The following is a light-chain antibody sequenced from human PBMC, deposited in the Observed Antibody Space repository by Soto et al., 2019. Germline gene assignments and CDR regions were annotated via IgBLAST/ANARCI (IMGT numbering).Light chain of an antibody. CDR1: QSVSTNY. Sequence: EIVLTHSPATLSFSPGEKATLSSGPSQSVSTNYLAWYQQKPGLAPRLLIYDASSRATGISDRFSGSGSGTDFTLTISRLEPEDFAVYYCQQYGSSPWTFGQGTKVDIK. V-gene: IGKV3D-20*01. CDR3: QQYGSSPWT. CDR2: DAS. J-gene: IGKJ1*01.